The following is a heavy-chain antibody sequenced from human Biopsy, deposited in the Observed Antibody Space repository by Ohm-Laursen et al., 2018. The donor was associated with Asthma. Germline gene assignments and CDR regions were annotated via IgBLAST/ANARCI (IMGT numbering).Heavy chain of an antibody. CDR3: AGTYYDFLTGQVNDAFAM. Sequence: ASVKVSCKVSGYTFISYAIHWVRQAPGQRLEWMGWINAGDGNTKYSQKFQGRVTITRDTSASTAYMDLRSLRSEDTAMYYCAGTYYDFLTGQVNDAFAMWGQGTMVTVSS. D-gene: IGHD3-9*01. V-gene: IGHV1-3*01. CDR1: GYTFISYA. J-gene: IGHJ3*02. CDR2: INAGDGNT.